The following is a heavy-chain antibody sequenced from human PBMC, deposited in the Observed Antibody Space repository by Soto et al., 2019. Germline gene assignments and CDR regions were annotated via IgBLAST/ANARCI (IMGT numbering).Heavy chain of an antibody. CDR1: GGTFSNSA. CDR3: ARDNDRQHLHGNYYYILDV. CDR2: IMPIFRTP. D-gene: IGHD2-8*01. J-gene: IGHJ6*02. Sequence: GASVKVSCKASGGTFSNSAISWVRQAPGQGLEWMGGIMPIFRTPDYAQRFQGRVTITADESTSTAYMELSGLRPDDTAVYYCARDNDRQHLHGNYYYILDVWGQGTSVTVS. V-gene: IGHV1-69*13.